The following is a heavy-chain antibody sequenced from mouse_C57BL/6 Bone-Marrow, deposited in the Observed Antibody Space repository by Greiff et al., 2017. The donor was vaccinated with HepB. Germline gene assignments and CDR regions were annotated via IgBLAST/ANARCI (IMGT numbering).Heavy chain of an antibody. CDR1: GYTFTDYY. Sequence: EVQLQQSGPVLVKPGASVKMSCKASGYTFTDYYMNWVKQSHGKSLEWIGVINPYNGGTSYNQKFKGKATLTVDKSSSTAYMELNSLTSEDSAVYYCAPYYSNYVRFAYWGQGTLVTVSA. V-gene: IGHV1-19*01. J-gene: IGHJ3*01. CDR2: INPYNGGT. CDR3: APYYSNYVRFAY. D-gene: IGHD2-5*01.